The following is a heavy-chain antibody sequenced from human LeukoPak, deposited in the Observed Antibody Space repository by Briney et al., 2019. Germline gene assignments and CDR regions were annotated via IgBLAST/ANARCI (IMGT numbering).Heavy chain of an antibody. CDR3: ARTPPKGDIDT. V-gene: IGHV1-8*01. J-gene: IGHJ5*02. CDR1: GYSFSNFH. CDR2: VSPKTGGR. D-gene: IGHD2-21*02. Sequence: GASVKVSCKASGYSFSNFHINWVRQASGQGLERIGWVSPKTGGRGYALKFQGRVTMTSDTSEGTVYMEVRSLTSEDTAVYYCARTPPKGDIDTWGQGTMVTVPS.